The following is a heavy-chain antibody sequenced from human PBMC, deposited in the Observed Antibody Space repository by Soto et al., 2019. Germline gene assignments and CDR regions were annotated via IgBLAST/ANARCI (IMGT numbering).Heavy chain of an antibody. CDR3: ARDVLKGRGVGP. D-gene: IGHD2-15*01. CDR2: IYYSGST. V-gene: IGHV4-61*01. J-gene: IGHJ5*02. Sequence: PSQSLPLIWTVSGGSVINGSYHLSLIREPPGKGLECIGHIYYSGSTNYNPSLKSRVTISVDTSKNQCSLKLSSVTAADSAVYYCARDVLKGRGVGPWGEGTLVTVSS. CDR1: GGSVINGSYH.